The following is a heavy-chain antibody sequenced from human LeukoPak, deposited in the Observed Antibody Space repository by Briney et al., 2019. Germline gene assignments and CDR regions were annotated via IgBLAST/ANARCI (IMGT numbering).Heavy chain of an antibody. J-gene: IGHJ4*02. V-gene: IGHV1-18*01. CDR1: GYTFTSYG. CDR3: ASPGGYYFDY. Sequence: GASVKVSCKASGYTFTSYGISWVRQAPGQGLEWMGWISAYNGNTNYAQKFQGRVTITADRSTSTAYMELSSLRSEDTAVYYCASPGGYYFDYWGQGTLVTVSS. CDR2: ISAYNGNT. D-gene: IGHD1-26*01.